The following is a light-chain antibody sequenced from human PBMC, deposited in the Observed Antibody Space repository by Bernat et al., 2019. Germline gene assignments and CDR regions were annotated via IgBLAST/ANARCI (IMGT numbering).Light chain of an antibody. Sequence: SSELTQDPAVSVALGQTVRITCQGDSLRSYYASWYQQKSGQAPVLVIYGKNNRPSGIPDRFSVSSSGITASLTITGTQAEDEADYYCNSRDSSGRHYVFGTGTKVTVL. CDR3: NSRDSSGRHYV. CDR1: SLRSYY. CDR2: GKN. V-gene: IGLV3-19*01. J-gene: IGLJ1*01.